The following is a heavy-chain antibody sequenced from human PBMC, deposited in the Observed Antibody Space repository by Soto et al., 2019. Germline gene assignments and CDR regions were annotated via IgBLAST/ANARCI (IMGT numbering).Heavy chain of an antibody. Sequence: SETLSLTCNVSGGSVSDYYWSWIRQAPGKGLEWIGYIHYRGVINYNPSLKSRVTMSVDPSKNQYALNLRSVTTADTAVYFSARDSAGEYGHWGQGSLVTVSS. CDR1: GGSVSDYY. CDR2: IHYRGVI. J-gene: IGHJ4*02. D-gene: IGHD4-17*01. V-gene: IGHV4-59*02. CDR3: ARDSAGEYGH.